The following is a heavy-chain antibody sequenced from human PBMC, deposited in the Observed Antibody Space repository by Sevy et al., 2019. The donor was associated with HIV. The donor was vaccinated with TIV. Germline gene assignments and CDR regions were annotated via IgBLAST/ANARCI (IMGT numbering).Heavy chain of an antibody. Sequence: GGSLRLSCAASGFTFSDYYMSWIRQAPGKGLEWISYISGSGSTIYNADSVKGRFTISRDNAKNSLYLQMNSLRAEDTAVYYCARHHVKDGDLGDYYYYAMDVWGQGTTVTISS. CDR3: ARHHVKDGDLGDYYYYAMDV. CDR2: ISGSGSTI. D-gene: IGHD4-17*01. CDR1: GFTFSDYY. J-gene: IGHJ6*02. V-gene: IGHV3-11*01.